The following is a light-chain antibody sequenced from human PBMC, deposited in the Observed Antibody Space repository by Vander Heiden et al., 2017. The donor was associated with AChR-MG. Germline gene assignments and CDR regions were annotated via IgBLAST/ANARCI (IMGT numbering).Light chain of an antibody. CDR3: QQSYSSPYG. V-gene: IGKV1-39*01. CDR2: AAS. Sequence: DIEMTQSPSSLSASVGDRVTITCRASQSITNYLNWYQQQPGKAPKLLIYAASTLQSGVPSRFSGRGAGTDFTLTISSLQPEDFATYYCQQSYSSPYGFGHGIKLDIE. CDR1: QSITNY. J-gene: IGKJ3*01.